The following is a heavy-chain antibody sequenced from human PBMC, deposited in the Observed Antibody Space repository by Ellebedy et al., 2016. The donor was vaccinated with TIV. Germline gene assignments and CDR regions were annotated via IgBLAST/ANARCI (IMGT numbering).Heavy chain of an antibody. V-gene: IGHV1-3*01. CDR1: GYTFTSYA. J-gene: IGHJ6*02. CDR2: INAGNGNT. Sequence: ASVKVSCKASGYTFTSYAMHWVRQAPGQRLEWMGWINAGNGNTKYSQKFQGRVTITRDTSASTAYMELSSLRSEDTAVYYCARSPIRDFWSPDYYYGMDVWGQGTTVTVSS. D-gene: IGHD3-3*01. CDR3: ARSPIRDFWSPDYYYGMDV.